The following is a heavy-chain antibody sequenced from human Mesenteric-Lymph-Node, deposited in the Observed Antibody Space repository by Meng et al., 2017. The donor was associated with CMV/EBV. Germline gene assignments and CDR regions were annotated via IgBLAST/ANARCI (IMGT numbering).Heavy chain of an antibody. V-gene: IGHV3-23*01. CDR1: GFTFSSCG. Sequence: GESLKISCAASGFTFSSCGMSWVRQAPGKGPEWVSGISESGGSVYDADFVKGRFTISRDNSKNTLYLQMNSLRVEDTALYYCAKDVRTLDAFDIWGQGTMVTVSS. J-gene: IGHJ3*02. CDR3: AKDVRTLDAFDI. CDR2: ISESGGSV. D-gene: IGHD1-7*01.